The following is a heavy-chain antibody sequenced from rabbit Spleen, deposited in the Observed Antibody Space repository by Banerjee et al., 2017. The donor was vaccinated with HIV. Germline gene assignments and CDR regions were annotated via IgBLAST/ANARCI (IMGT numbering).Heavy chain of an antibody. CDR1: GFSFDSGYV. V-gene: IGHV1S45*01. CDR2: INSYTGRP. D-gene: IGHD1-1*01. J-gene: IGHJ2*01. CDR3: ARNYVNAFDP. Sequence: QEQLVESGGGLVQPEGSLTLTCTVSGFSFDSGYVMCWVRQAPGKGLEWIACINSYTGRPVYASWTKGPFTISKTSSTTVTLRMTSLTAADTATYFCARNYVNAFDPWGQGTLVTVS.